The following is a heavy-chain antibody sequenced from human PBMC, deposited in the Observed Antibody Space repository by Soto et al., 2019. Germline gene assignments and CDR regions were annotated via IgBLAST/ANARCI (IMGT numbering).Heavy chain of an antibody. Sequence: EVQLVESGGGLVQPGGSLRLSCAASGFTFSSYGMNWVRQAPGKGLEWVSYISSSGSTIYYADSVKGRFTISRDNAKNSLYLQMNSLRAEDTAVYYCAGAVAGPYYYYYHGMDVWGQGTTVTVSS. CDR2: ISSSGSTI. CDR3: AGAVAGPYYYYYHGMDV. J-gene: IGHJ6*02. V-gene: IGHV3-48*03. CDR1: GFTFSSYG. D-gene: IGHD6-19*01.